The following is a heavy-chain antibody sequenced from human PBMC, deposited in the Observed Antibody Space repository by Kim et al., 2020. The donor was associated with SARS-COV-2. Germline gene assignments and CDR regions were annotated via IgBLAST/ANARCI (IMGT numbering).Heavy chain of an antibody. CDR2: ISSSSSTI. CDR1: GFTFSSYS. J-gene: IGHJ6*02. D-gene: IGHD5-18*01. Sequence: GGSLRLSCAASGFTFSSYSMNWVRQAPGKGLEWVSYISSSSSTIYYADSVKGRFTISRDNAKNSLYLQMNSLRDEDTAVYYCARDQRNVDTAMVRFGYGMDVWGQGTTVTVSS. V-gene: IGHV3-48*02. CDR3: ARDQRNVDTAMVRFGYGMDV.